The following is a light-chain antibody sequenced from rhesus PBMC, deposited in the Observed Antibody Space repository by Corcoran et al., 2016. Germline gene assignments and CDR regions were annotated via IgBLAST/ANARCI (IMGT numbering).Light chain of an antibody. CDR3: QQYSSSPFT. V-gene: IGKV1-22*01. Sequence: DIQMTQSPSSLSASVGDTVTITCRASQSISSRLAWNQQKPGKAPLLLIYSASTLQSGVPSRLSGLGSWTVFTLTISSLQSEDFATYYFQQYSSSPFTFGPGTKLDIK. CDR1: QSISSR. J-gene: IGKJ3*01. CDR2: SAS.